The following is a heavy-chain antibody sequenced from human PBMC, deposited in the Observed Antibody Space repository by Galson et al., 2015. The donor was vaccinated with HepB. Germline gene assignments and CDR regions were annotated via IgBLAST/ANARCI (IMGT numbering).Heavy chain of an antibody. J-gene: IGHJ4*02. CDR1: GFTFSSYA. CDR2: ISYDGSNK. D-gene: IGHD3-22*01. Sequence: SLRLSCAASGFTFSSYALHWVRQAPGKGLEWVAVISYDGSNKYYADSVKGRFTISRDNSKNTLYLQMNSLRAEDTAVYYCARDATYYYDSSGCPDYWGQGTLVTGSS. CDR3: ARDATYYYDSSGCPDY. V-gene: IGHV3-30-3*01.